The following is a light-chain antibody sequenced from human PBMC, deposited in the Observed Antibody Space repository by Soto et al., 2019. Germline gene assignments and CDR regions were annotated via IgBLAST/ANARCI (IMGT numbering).Light chain of an antibody. V-gene: IGKV3-20*01. CDR2: GAS. CDR1: QSVSSN. J-gene: IGKJ1*01. CDR3: QQYGTSPWT. Sequence: EIVMTQSPATLSVSPGERATLSCRASQSVSSNLAWYQQKPGQAPRLLIYGASSRATGIPDRCSGSGSGTDVTLTISRLEPEDFAVYYCQQYGTSPWTFGQGTKVDI.